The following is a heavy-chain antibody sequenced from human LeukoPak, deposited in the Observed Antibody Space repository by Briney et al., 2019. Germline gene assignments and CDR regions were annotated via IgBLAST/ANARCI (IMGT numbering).Heavy chain of an antibody. V-gene: IGHV3-23*01. J-gene: IGHJ4*02. Sequence: GGSLRLSCAASGFTFSNYAMSWVRQAPGKGLEWVSAISNGGGSTYYADSVKGWFTISRDNSKNTLYLQMNSLRAEDTAVYYCAKDFSTGEDYWGQGTLVTVSS. CDR2: ISNGGGST. CDR1: GFTFSNYA. CDR3: AKDFSTGEDY. D-gene: IGHD7-27*01.